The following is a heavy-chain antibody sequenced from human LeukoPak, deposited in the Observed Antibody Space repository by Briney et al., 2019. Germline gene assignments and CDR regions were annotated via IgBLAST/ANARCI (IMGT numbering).Heavy chain of an antibody. CDR1: GFTFSDLY. Sequence: GGSVTLSCAASGFTFSDLYMDWLRPAPGKGLEWVGRVRNKANSYTTDYAASVKVRFTISRDDSKNALYLQMNSLKIEDTAVYYCARAGGSGSYYTYYFDYWGQGTLVTVSS. D-gene: IGHD1-26*01. V-gene: IGHV3-72*01. CDR2: VRNKANSYTT. CDR3: ARAGGSGSYYTYYFDY. J-gene: IGHJ4*02.